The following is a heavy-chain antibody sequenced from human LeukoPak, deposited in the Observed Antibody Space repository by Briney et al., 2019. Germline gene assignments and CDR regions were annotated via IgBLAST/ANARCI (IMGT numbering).Heavy chain of an antibody. Sequence: GGSLRLSCATSGSLFSTAWMSWVRQAPGKGLEWIGRIKSKIDGGTTDYAAPVRGRFSMSRDESKNMMYLQMNSLKTEDAAVYYCTTDLLMHAHSSGGNFEYLGDALDVWGRGTMVTVSS. V-gene: IGHV3-15*01. CDR1: GSLFSTAW. D-gene: IGHD3-22*01. J-gene: IGHJ3*01. CDR2: IKSKIDGGTT. CDR3: TTDLLMHAHSSGGNFEYLGDALDV.